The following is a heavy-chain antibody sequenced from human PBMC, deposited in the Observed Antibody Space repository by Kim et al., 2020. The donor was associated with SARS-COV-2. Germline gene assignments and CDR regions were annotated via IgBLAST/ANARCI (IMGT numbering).Heavy chain of an antibody. CDR3: AIVKNAFDY. CDR2: INADSGDT. Sequence: ASVKVSCKASGYTFTNNAVHWVRQAPGQGLEWMGWINADSGDTKYSDKFQDKVILTRDTSASTAYMEVTRLGVEDTAVYHCAIVKNAFDYWGQGSLVTVS. J-gene: IGHJ4*02. CDR1: GYTFTNNA. V-gene: IGHV1-3*01.